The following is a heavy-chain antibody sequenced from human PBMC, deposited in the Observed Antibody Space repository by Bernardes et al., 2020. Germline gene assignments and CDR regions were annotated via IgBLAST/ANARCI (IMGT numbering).Heavy chain of an antibody. V-gene: IGHV3-64D*06. CDR2: INNEGGDT. CDR3: VKDEYNRNLNNYYHYDTDV. D-gene: IGHD1-1*01. CDR1: GFTFSHYV. Sequence: GGSLRLSCSASGFTFSHYVIYWVRQAPGTGLAYISSINNEGGDTYYAESVKGRFTISRDNSKNIVYLQMNSLRAEDTAIYYCVKDEYNRNLNNYYHYDTDVWGKGTTVTVSS. J-gene: IGHJ6*03.